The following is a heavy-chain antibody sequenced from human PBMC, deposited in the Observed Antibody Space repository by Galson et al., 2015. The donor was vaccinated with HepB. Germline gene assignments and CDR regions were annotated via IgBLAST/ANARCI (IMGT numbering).Heavy chain of an antibody. Sequence: SLRLSCAASGFTFSTYWMSWVRQAPGKGLEWVANIKHDGSDKYYVDSVKGRFTISRDNAKNSLYLQMNSLRADDTAVYYCARLLAVPVGIYGDYFDYWGQGTLVTVSS. V-gene: IGHV3-7*01. D-gene: IGHD2-2*01. J-gene: IGHJ4*02. CDR1: GFTFSTYW. CDR3: ARLLAVPVGIYGDYFDY. CDR2: IKHDGSDK.